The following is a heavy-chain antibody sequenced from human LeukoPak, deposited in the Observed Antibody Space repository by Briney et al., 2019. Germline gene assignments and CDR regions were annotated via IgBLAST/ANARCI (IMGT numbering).Heavy chain of an antibody. CDR2: IYYSGST. CDR3: AKYCSSTSCPDVAFDI. V-gene: IGHV4-39*01. J-gene: IGHJ3*02. CDR1: GGSISSSPYY. Sequence: SETLSLTCTVSGGSISSSPYYWGWIRQPPGKGLEWIGIIYYSGSTYYSPSLKSRVTISVDTSKNQFSLNLSSVTAADTAVYYCAKYCSSTSCPDVAFDIWGQGTTVTVSS. D-gene: IGHD2-2*01.